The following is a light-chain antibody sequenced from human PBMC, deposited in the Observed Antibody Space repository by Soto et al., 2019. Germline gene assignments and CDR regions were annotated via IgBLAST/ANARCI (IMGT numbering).Light chain of an antibody. Sequence: QSVLTQPASVSGSPGQSIAISCTGTSSDIGGYSYVSWYQHHPGKAPKFIIYDVTNRPSGVSDRFSGSKSGNTASLTISGLQADHEAVYFCSSYTSTSTRVLFGGGTKLTVL. CDR2: DVT. CDR3: SSYTSTSTRVL. J-gene: IGLJ2*01. CDR1: SSDIGGYSY. V-gene: IGLV2-14*03.